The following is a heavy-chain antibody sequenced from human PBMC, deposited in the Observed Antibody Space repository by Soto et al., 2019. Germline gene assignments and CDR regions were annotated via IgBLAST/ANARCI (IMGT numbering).Heavy chain of an antibody. D-gene: IGHD3-10*01. V-gene: IGHV3-33*01. CDR1: GFTFSSYG. J-gene: IGHJ6*02. CDR2: IWYDGSNK. Sequence: GGSLRLSCAASGFTFSSYGMHWVRQAPGKGLEWVAVIWYDGSNKYYADSVKGRFTISRDNSKNTLYLQMNSLRAEDTAVYYCSRGGLLWFGEPSYYYGMDVWGQGTTVTVSS. CDR3: SRGGLLWFGEPSYYYGMDV.